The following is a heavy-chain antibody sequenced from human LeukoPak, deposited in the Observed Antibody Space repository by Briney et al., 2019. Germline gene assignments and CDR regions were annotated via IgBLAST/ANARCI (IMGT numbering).Heavy chain of an antibody. CDR2: IISIFGTA. CDR1: GGTFISYA. J-gene: IGHJ4*02. Sequence: ASVKVSCKASGGTFISYAISWVRQAPGQGLEWMGGIISIFGTANYAQKFQGRVTITTDESTSTAYMELSSLRSEDTAVYYCARTDYYDSSGTLVLGNLFDYWGQGTLVTVSS. D-gene: IGHD3-22*01. V-gene: IGHV1-69*05. CDR3: ARTDYYDSSGTLVLGNLFDY.